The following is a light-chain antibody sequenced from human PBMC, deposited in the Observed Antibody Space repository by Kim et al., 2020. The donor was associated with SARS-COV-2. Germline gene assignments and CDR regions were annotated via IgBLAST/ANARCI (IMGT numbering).Light chain of an antibody. CDR2: GAC. CDR3: QQYGWSPHT. J-gene: IGKJ2*01. Sequence: EIVLTQSPGTLFLSPGERATLSCRASQSVSGTSLAWYQQKPGQAPTLLIYGACSRAPGIPDRFTGSGSGTDFTLTISRLGPEDFAMYYSQQYGWSPHTFGQGTRLEF. V-gene: IGKV3-20*01. CDR1: QSVSGTS.